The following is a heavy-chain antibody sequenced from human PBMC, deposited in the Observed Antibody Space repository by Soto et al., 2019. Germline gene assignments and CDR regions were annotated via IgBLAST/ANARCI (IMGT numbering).Heavy chain of an antibody. D-gene: IGHD6-6*01. CDR3: ARGLIAALPLYYMDV. Sequence: PSETLSLTCAVYGGPFSGYYWSWIRQPPGKGLEWIGEINHSGSTNYNPSLKSRITISVDTSKNQFSLKLSSVTAADTAVYYCARGLIAALPLYYMDVWGKGTTVTVSS. V-gene: IGHV4-34*01. CDR2: INHSGST. J-gene: IGHJ6*03. CDR1: GGPFSGYY.